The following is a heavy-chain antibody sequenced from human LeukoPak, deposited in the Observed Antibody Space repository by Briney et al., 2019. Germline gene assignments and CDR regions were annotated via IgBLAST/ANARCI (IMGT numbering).Heavy chain of an antibody. CDR3: ARDLQWLAYDI. V-gene: IGHV4-30-2*01. Sequence: SQTLSLTCTVSGGSISSGGYYWSWIRQPPGKGLELIGYIYHSGSTYYNPSLKSRVTISVDRSKNQFSLKLSSVTAADTAVYYCARDLQWLAYDIWGQGTMVTVSS. CDR1: GGSISSGGYY. J-gene: IGHJ3*02. CDR2: IYHSGST. D-gene: IGHD6-19*01.